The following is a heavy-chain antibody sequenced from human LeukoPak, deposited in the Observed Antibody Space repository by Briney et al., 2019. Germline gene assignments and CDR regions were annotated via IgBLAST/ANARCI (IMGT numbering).Heavy chain of an antibody. Sequence: GGSLRLSCTVSGFTFSSYGKHWLRQAQGQGLERVAVISNDGSNKYYADSVKGRFTISRDNSKNTLYMQMNSLRAEDTAVYYCAKALLRLGELSASLFDYWGQRTLVTVSS. J-gene: IGHJ4*02. CDR1: GFTFSSYG. V-gene: IGHV3-30*18. D-gene: IGHD3-16*02. CDR3: AKALLRLGELSASLFDY. CDR2: ISNDGSNK.